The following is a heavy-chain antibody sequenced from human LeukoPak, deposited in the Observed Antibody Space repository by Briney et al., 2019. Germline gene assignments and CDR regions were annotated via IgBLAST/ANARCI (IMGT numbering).Heavy chain of an antibody. D-gene: IGHD2-15*01. J-gene: IGHJ5*02. V-gene: IGHV3-30-3*01. CDR3: AKDPLPQDDWFDP. Sequence: GGSLRLSCAASGFTFSSYAMHWVRQAPGKGLEWVAVISYDGSNKYYADSVKGRFTISRDNSKNTLYLQMNSLRAEDTAVYYCAKDPLPQDDWFDPWGQGTLVTVSS. CDR2: ISYDGSNK. CDR1: GFTFSSYA.